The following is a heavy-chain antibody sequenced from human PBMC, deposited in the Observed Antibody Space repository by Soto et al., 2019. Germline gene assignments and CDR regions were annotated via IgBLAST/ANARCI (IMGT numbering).Heavy chain of an antibody. J-gene: IGHJ5*02. D-gene: IGHD3-3*01. CDR2: ISGSGGST. CDR3: AKDNAGAYPPPLRFDP. CDR1: GFTFSSYA. V-gene: IGHV3-23*01. Sequence: GGSLRLSCAASGFTFSSYAMSWVRQAPGKGLEWVSAISGSGGSTYYADSVKGRFTISRDNSKNTLYLQMNSLRAEDTAVYYCAKDNAGAYPPPLRFDPWGQGTLITVSS.